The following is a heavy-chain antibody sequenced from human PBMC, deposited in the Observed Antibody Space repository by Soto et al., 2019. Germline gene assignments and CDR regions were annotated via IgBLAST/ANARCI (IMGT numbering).Heavy chain of an antibody. J-gene: IGHJ3*02. Sequence: ASVKVSCKASGYTFTGYYMHWVRQAPGQGLEWMGWINPNSGGTNYAQKFQGWVTMTRDTSISTAYMELSRLRSDDTAVYYCARGPWVLWFGEPKGVAFDIWGQGTMVTVSS. D-gene: IGHD3-10*01. CDR3: ARGPWVLWFGEPKGVAFDI. CDR2: INPNSGGT. V-gene: IGHV1-2*04. CDR1: GYTFTGYY.